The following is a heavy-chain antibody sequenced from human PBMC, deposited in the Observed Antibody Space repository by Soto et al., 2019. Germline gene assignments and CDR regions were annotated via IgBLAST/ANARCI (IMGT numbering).Heavy chain of an antibody. D-gene: IGHD1-26*01. CDR3: ARVSGSHDDRYFDY. V-gene: IGHV4-4*02. CDR1: GGSIISSNW. J-gene: IGHJ4*02. Sequence: PSQTLSLPCAVSGGSIISSNWWSWVRQHPGKGTEWIGNVYYNGNTYYNPSLKSRLTISVDTSNNQFSLKVQSVTAADTAVFYCARVSGSHDDRYFDYWGQGALVTGSS. CDR2: VYYNGNT.